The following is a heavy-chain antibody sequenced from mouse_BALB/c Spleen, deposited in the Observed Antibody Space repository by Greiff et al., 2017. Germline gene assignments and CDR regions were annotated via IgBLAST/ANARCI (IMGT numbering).Heavy chain of an antibody. J-gene: IGHJ4*01. D-gene: IGHD1-1*01. CDR3: SGHGVTTVVDYAMDY. CDR2: ISSGGSYT. V-gene: IGHV5-6*02. Sequence: EVKLEESGGDLVKPGGSLKLSCAASGFTFSSYGMSWVRQTPDKRLEWVATISSGGSYTYYPDSVKGRFTISRDNAKNTLYLQMSSLKSEDTAMYYCSGHGVTTVVDYAMDYWGQGTSVTVSS. CDR1: GFTFSSYG.